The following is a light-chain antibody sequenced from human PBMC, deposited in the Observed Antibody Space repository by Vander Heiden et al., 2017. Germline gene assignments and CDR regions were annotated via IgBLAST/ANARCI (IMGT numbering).Light chain of an antibody. V-gene: IGLV3-19*01. CDR3: NSRDSSGNHYV. CDR1: SLRSYY. CDR2: GKN. Sequence: SELTQDPAVSVAWGQTVRITCQGDSLRSYYASWYQQKPGQAPVLVIYGKNNRPSGIPDRFSGSSSGNTASLTITGAQAEDEADYYCNSRDSSGNHYVFGTGTKVTVL. J-gene: IGLJ1*01.